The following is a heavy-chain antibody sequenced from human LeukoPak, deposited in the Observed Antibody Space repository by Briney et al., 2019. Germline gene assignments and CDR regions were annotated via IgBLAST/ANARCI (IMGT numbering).Heavy chain of an antibody. CDR1: GFTFSSNY. Sequence: GGSLRLSCAASGFTFSSNYMSWVRQAPGKGLEWVSVIYSGGSTYYADSVKGRFTISRDNSKNTLYLQMNSLRAEDTAVYYCARDSVDTAMIDYWGQGTLVTVSS. J-gene: IGHJ4*02. CDR2: IYSGGST. V-gene: IGHV3-66*02. D-gene: IGHD5-18*01. CDR3: ARDSVDTAMIDY.